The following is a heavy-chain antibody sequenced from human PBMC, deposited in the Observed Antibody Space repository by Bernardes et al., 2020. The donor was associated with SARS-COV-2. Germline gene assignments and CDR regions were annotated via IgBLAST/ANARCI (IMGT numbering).Heavy chain of an antibody. Sequence: GRSLRLSCVVSGLNFNSFWMHWVRHAPGRGLEWVSRLNEDGTITTYADSVRGRFTISRDNAKSTLYLQMYSLRAEDTATYYCVTDLAGAWGSWGQGTLVTVSS. CDR2: LNEDGTIT. D-gene: IGHD3-16*01. J-gene: IGHJ4*02. V-gene: IGHV3-74*01. CDR3: VTDLAGAWGS. CDR1: GLNFNSFW.